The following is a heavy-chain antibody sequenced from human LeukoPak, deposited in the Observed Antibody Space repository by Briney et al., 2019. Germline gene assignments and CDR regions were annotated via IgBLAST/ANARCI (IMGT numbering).Heavy chain of an antibody. CDR2: INYSGST. D-gene: IGHD6-13*01. Sequence: SETLSLTCTVSGGSISDYYWSWIRQPPGKELEWIGYINYSGSTNYNPSLKSRVTISEDTSKNQYSLKLNSVTAADTAVYYCARGPYSSRTYYYYYMDVWGKGTTVTVSS. V-gene: IGHV4-59*01. CDR1: GGSISDYY. CDR3: ARGPYSSRTYYYYYMDV. J-gene: IGHJ6*03.